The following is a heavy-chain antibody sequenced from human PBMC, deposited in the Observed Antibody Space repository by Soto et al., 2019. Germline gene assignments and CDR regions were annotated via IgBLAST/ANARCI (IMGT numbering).Heavy chain of an antibody. J-gene: IGHJ4*02. V-gene: IGHV2-5*02. CDR1: GFSFTTDGMG. D-gene: IGHD1-7*01. CDR3: AHVYWAASGTRYYFDY. Sequence: QITLKESGPPLVKPTQTLTLTCAFSGFSFTTDGMGVGWIRQPPGKALEWLALIYWDDDKRFSPSLKSRLTITNDASRNHVVLTLTNMDPADTATYYCAHVYWAASGTRYYFDYWGQGSLVTVSS. CDR2: IYWDDDK.